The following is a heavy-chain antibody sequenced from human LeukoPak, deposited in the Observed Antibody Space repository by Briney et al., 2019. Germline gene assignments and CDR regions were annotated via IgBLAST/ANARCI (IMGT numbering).Heavy chain of an antibody. CDR1: DDSISSYY. CDR3: ARDARYCSGGSCYSGYYYYYYMDV. Sequence: SETLSLTCTVSDDSISSYYWSWIRQPPGKGLEGIGYIYYSGSTNYNPSLKSRVTISVDTSKNQFSLKLSSVTAADTAVYYCARDARYCSGGSCYSGYYYYYYMDVWGKGTTVTVSS. J-gene: IGHJ6*03. V-gene: IGHV4-59*12. CDR2: IYYSGST. D-gene: IGHD2-15*01.